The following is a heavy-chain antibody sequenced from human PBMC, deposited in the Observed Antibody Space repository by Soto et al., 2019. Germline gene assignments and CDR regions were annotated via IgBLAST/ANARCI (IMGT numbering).Heavy chain of an antibody. CDR2: INPSNGDT. Sequence: QVQLVQSGTEMKEPGASVKVSCKASEYTFSAHYIHWVRQAPGQGLEWMGWINPSNGDTNYTQNFQGRVTMTRDTAITTAYMELKSLRSDDTAVYFCAGLGQYRTSAGQLDSWGQGTLVTVSS. J-gene: IGHJ4*02. V-gene: IGHV1-2*02. CDR1: EYTFSAHY. D-gene: IGHD6-6*01. CDR3: AGLGQYRTSAGQLDS.